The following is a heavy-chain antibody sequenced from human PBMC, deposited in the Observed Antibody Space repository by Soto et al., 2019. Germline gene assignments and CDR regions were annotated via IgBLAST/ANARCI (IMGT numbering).Heavy chain of an antibody. CDR3: ARDYYYDIRGYPRAHYYGMDF. D-gene: IGHD3-22*01. CDR2: IYYSGRT. CDR1: GGSFSSYY. Sequence: SKTLSLTCTVPGGSFSSYYWSWIGQPPGKGLEWIGHIYYSGRTNYNPSLKSRVTISGDTSKNQLSLKLSSVTAADTAVYYCARDYYYDIRGYPRAHYYGMDFSRQGITVTLS. V-gene: IGHV4-59*01. J-gene: IGHJ6*02.